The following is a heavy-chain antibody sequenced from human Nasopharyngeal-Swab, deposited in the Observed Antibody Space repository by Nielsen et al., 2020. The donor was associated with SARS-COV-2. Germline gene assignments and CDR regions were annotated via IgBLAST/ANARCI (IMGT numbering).Heavy chain of an antibody. CDR2: ISYDGSNK. Sequence: GESLKISCAASGFTFSSYGMHWVRQAPGKGLEWVAVISYDGSNKYYADSVKGRFTISRDNSKNTLYLQMNGLRAEDTAVYYCAKDRIVVVTVWYYFDYWGQGTLVTVSS. D-gene: IGHD2-21*02. V-gene: IGHV3-30*18. CDR1: GFTFSSYG. J-gene: IGHJ4*02. CDR3: AKDRIVVVTVWYYFDY.